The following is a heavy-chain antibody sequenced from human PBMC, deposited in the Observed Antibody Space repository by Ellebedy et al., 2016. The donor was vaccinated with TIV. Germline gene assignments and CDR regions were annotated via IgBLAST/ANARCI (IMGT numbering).Heavy chain of an antibody. V-gene: IGHV3-23*01. CDR3: AKDRTPGDGYWVFDF. Sequence: PGGSLRLSCAASGFTFSSYAMSWVRQAPGKGLEWVSAISGSGGSTYYADSVKGRFTISRDNSKSTLDLQMSSLRAEDTAVYYCAKDRTPGDGYWVFDFWGQGTLVTVST. D-gene: IGHD5-18*01. CDR2: ISGSGGST. J-gene: IGHJ4*02. CDR1: GFTFSSYA.